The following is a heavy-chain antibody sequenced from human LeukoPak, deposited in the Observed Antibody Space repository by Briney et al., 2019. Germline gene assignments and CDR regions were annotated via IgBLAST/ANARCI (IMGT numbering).Heavy chain of an antibody. CDR1: GFTFSSYA. D-gene: IGHD3-10*01. CDR3: ACYGSGSRNWFDP. CDR2: ISGSGGST. V-gene: IGHV3-23*01. Sequence: PGGSLRLSCAASGFTFSSYAMSWVRQAPGKGLEWVSAISGSGGSTYYADSVKGRFTNSRDNSKNTLYLQMNSLRAEDTAVYYCACYGSGSRNWFDPWGQGTLVTVSS. J-gene: IGHJ5*02.